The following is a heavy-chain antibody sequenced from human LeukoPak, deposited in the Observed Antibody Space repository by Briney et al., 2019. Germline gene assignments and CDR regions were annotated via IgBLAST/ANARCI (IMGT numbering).Heavy chain of an antibody. CDR1: GSRFSKYW. Sequence: GGSLEISCPASGSRFSKYWIGWVRRPPGKGLEGMGLIYSDESLITYSPSFEGQVTISADNSINTAYLQWNSLKASDTAMNYCGRYGLSGNGYTSYFYYGMDFWGQGTAVTVSS. J-gene: IGHJ6*02. CDR2: IYSDESLI. V-gene: IGHV5-51*01. CDR3: GRYGLSGNGYTSYFYYGMDF. D-gene: IGHD5-24*01.